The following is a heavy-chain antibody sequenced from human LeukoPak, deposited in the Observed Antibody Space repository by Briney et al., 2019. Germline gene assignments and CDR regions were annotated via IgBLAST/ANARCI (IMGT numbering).Heavy chain of an antibody. Sequence: GGSLRLSCAVSGFTFSSYSMNWVRRAPGKGLEWVSYIGSSVSTRYYADSVKGRFTISRDNSKNTLYLQINSLRAEDTAVYYCAKDRYNTGAGSFDHWGQGTLVTVSS. CDR1: GFTFSSYS. CDR3: AKDRYNTGAGSFDH. J-gene: IGHJ4*02. V-gene: IGHV3-48*01. D-gene: IGHD1-14*01. CDR2: IGSSVSTR.